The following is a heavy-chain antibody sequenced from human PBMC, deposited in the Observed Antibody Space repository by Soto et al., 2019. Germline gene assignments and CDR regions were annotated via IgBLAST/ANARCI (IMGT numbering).Heavy chain of an antibody. CDR2: IYYSGST. CDR1: GGSISSGGYY. J-gene: IGHJ6*02. V-gene: IGHV4-31*03. CDR3: ARDFFGRYCSGGSCYQYYYGMDV. D-gene: IGHD2-15*01. Sequence: PSETLSLTCTVSGGSISSGGYYWSWIRQHPGKGLEWIGYIYYSGSTYYNPSLKSRVTISVDTSKNQFSLKLSSVTAADTAVYYCARDFFGRYCSGGSCYQYYYGMDVWGQGTTVTVSS.